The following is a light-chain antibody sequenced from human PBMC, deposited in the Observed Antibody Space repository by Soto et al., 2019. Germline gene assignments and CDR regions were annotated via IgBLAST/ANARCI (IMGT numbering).Light chain of an antibody. V-gene: IGKV1-5*01. CDR1: QSIGSW. Sequence: DIQMTHSPSTLSASVGDIVTITCRASQSIGSWLAWYQQKPGKAPKLLIYAASSLQSGVPSRFSGSGSGTEFTLTISSLQPDDFATYYCQEYQSHSWTFGQGIKVDIK. CDR3: QEYQSHSWT. CDR2: AAS. J-gene: IGKJ1*01.